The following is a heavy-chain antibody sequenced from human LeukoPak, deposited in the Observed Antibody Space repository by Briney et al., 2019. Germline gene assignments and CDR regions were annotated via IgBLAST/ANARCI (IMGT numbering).Heavy chain of an antibody. J-gene: IGHJ6*02. V-gene: IGHV4-59*12. CDR3: ARGPLAAAGTLTYYYYGMDV. CDR2: IYYSGST. CDR1: GGSISSYY. D-gene: IGHD6-13*01. Sequence: PSETLSLTCTVSGGSISSYYWSWIRQPPGKGLEWIGYIYYSGSTNYNPSLKSRVTISVDTSKNQFSLKLRTVTAADTAVYYCARGPLAAAGTLTYYYYGMDVWGQGTTVTVSS.